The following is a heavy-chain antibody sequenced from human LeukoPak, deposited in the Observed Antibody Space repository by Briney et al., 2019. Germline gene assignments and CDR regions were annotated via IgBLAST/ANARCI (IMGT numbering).Heavy chain of an antibody. Sequence: ASVKVSCKASGYTFTSYDINWVRQATGQGLEWMGRINPNSGGTNYAQKFQGRVTMTRDTSISTAYMELSRLRSDDTAVYYCASVSGYDSSGYYYSNYWGQGTLVTVSS. CDR1: GYTFTSYD. CDR2: INPNSGGT. D-gene: IGHD3-22*01. J-gene: IGHJ4*02. CDR3: ASVSGYDSSGYYYSNY. V-gene: IGHV1-2*06.